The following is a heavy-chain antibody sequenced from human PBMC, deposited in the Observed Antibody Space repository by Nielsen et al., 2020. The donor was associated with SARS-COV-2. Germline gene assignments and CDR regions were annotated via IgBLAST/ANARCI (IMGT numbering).Heavy chain of an antibody. J-gene: IGHJ5*02. Sequence: SQTLSLTCAVYGGSFSGYYWSWIRQPPGTGLEWIGEINHSGSTNYNSSLKRRVTISVDTSKNQFSLKLSSVTAADTAVYYCARGARGIAVAGDNWFDPWGQGTLVTVSS. CDR1: GGSFSGYY. CDR3: ARGARGIAVAGDNWFDP. V-gene: IGHV4-34*01. D-gene: IGHD6-19*01. CDR2: INHSGST.